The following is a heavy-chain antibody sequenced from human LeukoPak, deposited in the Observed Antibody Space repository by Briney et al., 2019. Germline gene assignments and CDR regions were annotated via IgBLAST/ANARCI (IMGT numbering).Heavy chain of an antibody. J-gene: IGHJ5*02. CDR3: ARHYGP. CDR1: GGSISSSNW. Sequence: SETLSLTCAVSGGSISSSNWWSWVRQPPGKGLEWIGSIYDSGSTYYNPSLKSRVAISVDTSKNQFSLKLNSVTAADTAVYYCARHYGPWGQGTLVTVSS. CDR2: IYDSGST. V-gene: IGHV4-39*01. D-gene: IGHD3-10*01.